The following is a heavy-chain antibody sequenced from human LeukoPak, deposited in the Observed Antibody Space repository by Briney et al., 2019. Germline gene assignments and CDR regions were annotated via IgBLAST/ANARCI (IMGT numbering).Heavy chain of an antibody. J-gene: IGHJ4*02. Sequence: PGRSLRLSCAASGFTFSSYSMHWVRQAPGRGLEWVSYISNSGRTIYYADSVKGRFTISRDNAKNSVYLQMNSLRAEDTAVYYCARERMRLFGDHWGQGTLVTVSS. D-gene: IGHD3-3*01. CDR1: GFTFSSYS. V-gene: IGHV3-48*01. CDR2: ISNSGRTI. CDR3: ARERMRLFGDH.